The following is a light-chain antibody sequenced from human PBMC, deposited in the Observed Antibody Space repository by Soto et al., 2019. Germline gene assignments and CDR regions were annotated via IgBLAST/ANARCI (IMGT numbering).Light chain of an antibody. V-gene: IGLV2-8*01. CDR3: CLYAGSNHYV. CDR1: SSDVGGYNY. CDR2: EVS. J-gene: IGLJ1*01. Sequence: QSVLTQPPSASGSPGQSVTISCTGTSSDVGGYNYVSWYQQHPGKAPKLIIYEVSKRPSGVPDRFSGSKSGNTASLTVSGLQAEDEADYCFCLYAGSNHYVFGNGPKVTVL.